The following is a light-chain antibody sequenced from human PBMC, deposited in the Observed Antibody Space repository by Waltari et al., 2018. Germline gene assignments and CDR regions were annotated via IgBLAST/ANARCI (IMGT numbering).Light chain of an antibody. CDR3: QQYNNWPPWT. CDR2: GAS. J-gene: IGKJ1*01. V-gene: IGKV3-15*01. CDR1: QIVSSN. Sequence: EIVMTQSPATLSVSPGERATLSCRASQIVSSNLAWYQQKPGQAPRLLIYGASTRATGIPARFSGSGSGTELTLTISSLQSEDFAVYYCQQYNNWPPWTFGQGTKVEIK.